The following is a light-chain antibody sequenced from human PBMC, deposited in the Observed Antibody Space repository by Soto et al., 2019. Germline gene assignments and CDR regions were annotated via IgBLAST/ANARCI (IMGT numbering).Light chain of an antibody. Sequence: EIVLTQSPATLSLSPGERATLSCRASQSVSSYLAWYQQKPGQAPRLLIYDASNRATGIPARFSGSGSGPEFTLTISSLEPEDFAVYYCQQRSNWPPSWTFGQGTQVEIK. CDR2: DAS. J-gene: IGKJ1*01. CDR1: QSVSSY. V-gene: IGKV3-11*01. CDR3: QQRSNWPPSWT.